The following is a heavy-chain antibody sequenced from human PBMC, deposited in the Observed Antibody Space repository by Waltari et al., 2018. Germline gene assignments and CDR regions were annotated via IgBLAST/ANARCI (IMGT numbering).Heavy chain of an antibody. CDR2: INHSGST. V-gene: IGHV4-34*01. Sequence: QVQLQQWGAGLLKPSETLSLTCAVYGGSFSGYSWSWIRQPPGKGLEWIGEINHSGSTNYNPSLKSRVTISVDTSKNQFSLKLSSVTAADTAVYYCARTDYYDSSGYSDPFDIWGQGTMVTVSS. CDR1: GGSFSGYS. J-gene: IGHJ3*02. D-gene: IGHD3-22*01. CDR3: ARTDYYDSSGYSDPFDI.